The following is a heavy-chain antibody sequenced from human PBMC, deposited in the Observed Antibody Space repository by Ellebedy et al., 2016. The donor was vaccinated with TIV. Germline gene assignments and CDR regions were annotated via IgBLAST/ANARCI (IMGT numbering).Heavy chain of an antibody. J-gene: IGHJ2*01. CDR2: SGAAGDT. CDR1: GFSLTGSD. CDR3: ARGGPGGDNWFFGL. Sequence: PGGSLRLSCAASGFSLTGSDLHWVRRPAGKGLEWVSASGAAGDTYYPDSVRGRFTISRESAKNSFYLQMNSLTAGDTAVDYCARGGPGGDNWFFGLWGRGTRVTVSS. D-gene: IGHD3-10*01. V-gene: IGHV3-13*01.